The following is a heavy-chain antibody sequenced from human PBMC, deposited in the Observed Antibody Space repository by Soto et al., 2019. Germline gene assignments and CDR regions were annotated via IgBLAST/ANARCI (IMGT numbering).Heavy chain of an antibody. J-gene: IGHJ3*01. CDR1: GFSLTTGGAG. CDR3: APRLGGSSTGGGLDV. Sequence: QITLKESGPSLVEPTQTLTLTCSFSGFSLTTGGAGVGWVRQPPRKALEWLAVIYWKDIKRYSPSLKSRPTVTEDTSRNRVVVQMPNIDPLDTATYFGAPRLGGSSTGGGLDVWGQGAMVSVSS. D-gene: IGHD3-16*01. CDR2: IYWKDIK. V-gene: IGHV2-5*01.